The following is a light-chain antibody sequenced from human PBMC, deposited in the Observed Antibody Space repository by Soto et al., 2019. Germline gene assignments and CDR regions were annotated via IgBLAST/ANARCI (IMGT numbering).Light chain of an antibody. CDR3: QQYNSYSTT. J-gene: IGKJ1*01. CDR2: KAS. V-gene: IGKV1-5*03. Sequence: DIQMTQSPSTLSGSVGDRVTITCRASQTISSWLAWYQQKPGKAPKLLIYKASTLKSGVPSRFSGSGSGTEFTLTISSLQHDDFATYYCQQYNSYSTTFGQGTKVDIK. CDR1: QTISSW.